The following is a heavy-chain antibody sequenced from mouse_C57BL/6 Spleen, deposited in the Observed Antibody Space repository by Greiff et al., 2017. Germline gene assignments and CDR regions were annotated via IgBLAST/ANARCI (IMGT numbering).Heavy chain of an antibody. D-gene: IGHD3-2*02. V-gene: IGHV1-52*01. J-gene: IGHJ2*01. CDR2: IDPSDSAT. CDR3: ARQLRPYYFDY. CDR1: GYTFTSYW. Sequence: QVQLQQPGAELVRPGSSVKLSCKASGYTFTSYWMHWVKQRPIQGLEWIGNIDPSDSATHYNQKFKDKATLTVDKSSSTAYMQLSSLTSEDSAVDYCARQLRPYYFDYWGQGTTLTVSS.